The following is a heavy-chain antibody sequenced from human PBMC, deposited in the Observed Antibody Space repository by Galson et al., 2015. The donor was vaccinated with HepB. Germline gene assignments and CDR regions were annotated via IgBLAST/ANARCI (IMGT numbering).Heavy chain of an antibody. CDR1: GFTFSSYG. CDR2: IWYDGSNK. Sequence: SLRLSCAASGFTFSSYGMHWVRQAPGKGLQWVAVIWYDGSNKYYADSVKGRFTIPRDNSKNALYLQMNSLRAEDTAVYYCARDRASVAADYWGQGTLVTVSS. CDR3: ARDRASVAADY. J-gene: IGHJ4*02. V-gene: IGHV3-33*01. D-gene: IGHD6-19*01.